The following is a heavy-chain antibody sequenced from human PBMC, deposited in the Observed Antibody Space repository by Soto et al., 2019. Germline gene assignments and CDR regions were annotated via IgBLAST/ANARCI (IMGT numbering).Heavy chain of an antibody. J-gene: IGHJ4*02. CDR3: ARVLIVPAYYFDY. Sequence: SETLSLTCTVSGGSISSGDYYWSWIRQPPGKGLEWIGYIYYSGSTYYNTSLKSRVTISVDTSKNQFSLKLSSVTAADTAVYYCARVLIVPAYYFDYWGQGTLVTVSS. CDR2: IYYSGST. V-gene: IGHV4-30-4*01. D-gene: IGHD2-8*01. CDR1: GGSISSGDYY.